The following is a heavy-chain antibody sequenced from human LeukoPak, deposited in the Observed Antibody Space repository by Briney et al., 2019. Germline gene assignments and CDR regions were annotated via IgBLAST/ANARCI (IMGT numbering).Heavy chain of an antibody. Sequence: GGSLRLSCAASGFTFSIYVMSWVRLAPGKGLEWVSSICGGGDTTYYADSVKGRFTISRDTSKNTLYLQMDGLRAEDMATYYCAKGRGGSCYSGLDSWGQGTLVTVSS. D-gene: IGHD2-15*01. J-gene: IGHJ4*02. CDR2: ICGGGDTT. V-gene: IGHV3-23*01. CDR1: GFTFSIYV. CDR3: AKGRGGSCYSGLDS.